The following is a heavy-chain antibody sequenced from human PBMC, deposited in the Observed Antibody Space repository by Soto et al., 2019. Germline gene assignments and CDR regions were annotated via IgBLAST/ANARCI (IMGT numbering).Heavy chain of an antibody. Sequence: QVQLVQSGAEVKKPGSSVKVSCKASGGTFSSYTISWVRQAPGQGLEWMGRIIPILGIANYAQKFQGRVTITADKPTSTAYMELSSLRTEDTDVYYCGRVGEWDVDGPDWGQGTLVTVSS. J-gene: IGHJ4*02. CDR3: GRVGEWDVDGPD. CDR2: IIPILGIA. D-gene: IGHD1-26*01. CDR1: GGTFSSYT. V-gene: IGHV1-69*02.